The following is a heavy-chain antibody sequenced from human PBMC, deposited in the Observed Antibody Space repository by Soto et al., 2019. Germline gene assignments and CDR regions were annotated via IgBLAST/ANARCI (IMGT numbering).Heavy chain of an antibody. CDR1: GYTFTSYD. CDR2: MNPNSGNT. J-gene: IGHJ6*02. CDR3: ARGNVLRFLEWFHTPNYYYYYGMDV. Sequence: ASAKVSCKASGYTFTSYDINWARQATGQGLEWMGWMNPNSGNTGYAQKFQGRVTMTRNTSISTAYMELSSLRSEDTAVYYCARGNVLRFLEWFHTPNYYYYYGMDVWGQGTTVTVSS. D-gene: IGHD3-3*01. V-gene: IGHV1-8*01.